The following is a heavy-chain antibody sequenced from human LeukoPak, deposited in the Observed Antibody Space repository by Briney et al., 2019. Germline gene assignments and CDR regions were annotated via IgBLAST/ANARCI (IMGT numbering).Heavy chain of an antibody. Sequence: PGRSLRLSCAASGFTFSSYAMLWVRQAPGKGLEWVAVISYDGSNKYYADSVKGRFTISRDNSKNTLYLQMNSLRAEDTAVYYCARDPSYYDILTGYYLDYWGQGTLVTVSS. CDR2: ISYDGSNK. D-gene: IGHD3-9*01. V-gene: IGHV3-30*04. J-gene: IGHJ4*02. CDR3: ARDPSYYDILTGYYLDY. CDR1: GFTFSSYA.